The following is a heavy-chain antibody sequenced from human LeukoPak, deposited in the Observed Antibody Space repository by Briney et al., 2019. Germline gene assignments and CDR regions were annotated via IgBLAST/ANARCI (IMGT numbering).Heavy chain of an antibody. CDR1: GFTFSSYE. D-gene: IGHD3-10*01. Sequence: QSGESLRLSCAASGFTFSSYEMNWVRQGPGKGLEWVSYISSSGSTKYYADSVKGRFTIDRDNAKKSLYLQMNSLRAEDTAIYYCARGWGEGGQGTLVTVPS. CDR3: ARGWGE. V-gene: IGHV3-48*03. J-gene: IGHJ4*02. CDR2: ISSSGSTK.